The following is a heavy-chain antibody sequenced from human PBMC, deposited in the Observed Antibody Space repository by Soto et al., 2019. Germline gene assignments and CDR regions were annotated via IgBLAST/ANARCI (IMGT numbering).Heavy chain of an antibody. Sequence: SVKVSCKASGGTFSSYAISWVRQAPGQGLEWMGGIIPIFGTANYAQKFQGRVTITADESTSTAYMELSSLRSEDTAVYYCARGGIAVAGIHPWFDPWGQGTLVTVS. CDR2: IIPIFGTA. J-gene: IGHJ5*02. CDR1: GGTFSSYA. V-gene: IGHV1-69*13. CDR3: ARGGIAVAGIHPWFDP. D-gene: IGHD6-19*01.